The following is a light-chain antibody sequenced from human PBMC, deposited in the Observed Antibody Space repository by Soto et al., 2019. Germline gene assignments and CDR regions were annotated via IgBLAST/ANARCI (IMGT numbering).Light chain of an antibody. CDR1: SSDVGGYNL. J-gene: IGLJ1*01. CDR3: TSYMDSGTLV. CDR2: EVS. V-gene: IGLV2-14*01. Sequence: QSVLAQPASVSGSPGQSITISCTGASSDVGGYNLVSWYQQYPGKAPKLMIYEVSNRPSGVSNRFSGSKSGNTASLTISGLQAEDEADYHCTSYMDSGTLVFGTGTKVTAL.